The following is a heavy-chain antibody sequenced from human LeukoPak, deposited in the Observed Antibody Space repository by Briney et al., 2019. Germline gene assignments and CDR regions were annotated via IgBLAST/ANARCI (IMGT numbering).Heavy chain of an antibody. CDR2: IKQDGSEK. D-gene: IGHD5-12*01. V-gene: IGHV3-7*01. Sequence: PGGSLRLSCAASGFTFSSYWMSWVRQAPGKGLERVANIKQDGSEKYYVDSVKGRFTISRDNAKNSLYLQMNSLRAEDTAVYYCARGIVATTYYFDYWGQGTLVTVSS. CDR1: GFTFSSYW. J-gene: IGHJ4*02. CDR3: ARGIVATTYYFDY.